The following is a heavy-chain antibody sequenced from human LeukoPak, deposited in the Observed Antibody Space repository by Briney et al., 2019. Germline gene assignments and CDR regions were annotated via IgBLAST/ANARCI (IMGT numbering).Heavy chain of an antibody. V-gene: IGHV4-59*01. Sequence: SETLSLTCTVSGGSISSYYWSWIRQPPGRGLEWIGYIYYSGSTNYNPSLKSRVTISVDTSKNQFSLKLSSVTAADTAVHYCASYYYDSSGYSAFDYWGQGTLVTVSS. D-gene: IGHD3-22*01. CDR2: IYYSGST. CDR1: GGSISSYY. J-gene: IGHJ4*02. CDR3: ASYYYDSSGYSAFDY.